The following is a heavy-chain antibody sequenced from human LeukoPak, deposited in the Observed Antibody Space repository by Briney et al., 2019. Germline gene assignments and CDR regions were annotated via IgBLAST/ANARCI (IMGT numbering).Heavy chain of an antibody. V-gene: IGHV3-30*02. Sequence: GGSLRFSCAASGFTFSRFGMQWVRQAPGKGLEWVAFIRNDGTEKYYADSVKGRFTISRDNSKNTLYLQMNSLRPEDTAVYYCVAGEQIWGQGTMVTVSS. CDR2: IRNDGTEK. J-gene: IGHJ3*02. D-gene: IGHD1/OR15-1a*01. CDR1: GFTFSRFG. CDR3: VAGEQI.